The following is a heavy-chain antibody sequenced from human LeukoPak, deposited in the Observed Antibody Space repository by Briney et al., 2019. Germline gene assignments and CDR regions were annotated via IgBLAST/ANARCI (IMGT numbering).Heavy chain of an antibody. D-gene: IGHD3-22*01. Sequence: GGSLRLSCAASGFTFSSYEMNWVRQAPGKGLEWVSYISSSGSTIYYADSVKGRFTISRDNAKNSLYLQMNSLRAEDTAVYYCARGGYYYDSSGYSHFFDYWGQGTLVTVSS. V-gene: IGHV3-48*03. CDR3: ARGGYYYDSSGYSHFFDY. CDR2: ISSSGSTI. CDR1: GFTFSSYE. J-gene: IGHJ4*02.